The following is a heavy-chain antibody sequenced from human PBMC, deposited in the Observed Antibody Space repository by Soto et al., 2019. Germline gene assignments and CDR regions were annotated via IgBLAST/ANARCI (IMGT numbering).Heavy chain of an antibody. J-gene: IGHJ1*01. D-gene: IGHD1-26*01. Sequence: GGSLRLSCAASGFTFSDYYMSWIRQAPGKGLEWVSYISSSSSYTNYADSVRGRFTISRDNSKNTLYLQMSSLRAEDTAVYYCASIALGTSTGAEYFQHWGQGTLVTVSS. V-gene: IGHV3-11*06. CDR1: GFTFSDYY. CDR2: ISSSSSYT. CDR3: ASIALGTSTGAEYFQH.